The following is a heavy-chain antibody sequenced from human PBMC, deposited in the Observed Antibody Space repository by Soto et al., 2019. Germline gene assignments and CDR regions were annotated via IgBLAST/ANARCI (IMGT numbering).Heavy chain of an antibody. CDR1: RGSISPSCYF. V-gene: IGHV4-39*01. Sequence: TIARGSISPSCYFSRRIRQPPGKGLEWIGIIYYSGSTYYNPSLKSRVTISVDTSKNQFSLKLSSVTAADTAVYYCARHGGYSYGSRPFDYWGQGTLVT. CDR2: IYYSGST. CDR3: ARHGGYSYGSRPFDY. D-gene: IGHD5-18*01. J-gene: IGHJ4*02.